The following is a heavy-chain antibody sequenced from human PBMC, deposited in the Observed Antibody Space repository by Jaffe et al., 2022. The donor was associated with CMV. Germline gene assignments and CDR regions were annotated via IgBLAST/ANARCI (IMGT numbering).Heavy chain of an antibody. CDR3: ARDHSGDFWSGYYTRWFDP. CDR1: GGSISSYY. CDR2: IYYSGST. J-gene: IGHJ5*02. D-gene: IGHD3-3*01. Sequence: QVQLQESGPGLVKPSETLSLTCTVSGGSISSYYWSWIRQPPGKGLEWIGYIYYSGSTNYNPSLKSRVTISVDTSKNQFSLKLSSVTAADTAVYYCARDHSGDFWSGYYTRWFDPWGQGTLVTVSS. V-gene: IGHV4-59*01.